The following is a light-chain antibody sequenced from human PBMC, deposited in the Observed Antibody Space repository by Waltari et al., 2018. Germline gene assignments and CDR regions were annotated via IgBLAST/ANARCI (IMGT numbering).Light chain of an antibody. V-gene: IGKV3-11*01. CDR3: QQRSDWPRT. CDR2: SAA. J-gene: IGKJ1*01. CDR1: PGVSSY. Sequence: EIVLTQSPATLSLSPGERATLSCRASPGVSSYLAWYQQRPGQAPRLLIYSAANRATGIPARFSGSGSETDFTLTISSLEPEDFAVYYCQQRSDWPRTFGQGTKVEIK.